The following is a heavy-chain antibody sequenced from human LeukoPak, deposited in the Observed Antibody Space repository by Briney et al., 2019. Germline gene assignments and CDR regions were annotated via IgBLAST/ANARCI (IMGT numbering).Heavy chain of an antibody. D-gene: IGHD6-19*01. CDR3: AHSGSGWIKYYFDY. CDR2: IYWDDDK. J-gene: IGHJ4*02. CDR1: GFSLRTRGVG. V-gene: IGHV2-5*02. Sequence: SGPTLLNPTRTLTLTYTFSGFSLRTRGVGVGWIRQPPGKALEWLSLIYWDDDKRYSPPLKSRLTITKDTSKNQVVLTMTNMDPVDTATYYCAHSGSGWIKYYFDYWGQGTLVTVSS.